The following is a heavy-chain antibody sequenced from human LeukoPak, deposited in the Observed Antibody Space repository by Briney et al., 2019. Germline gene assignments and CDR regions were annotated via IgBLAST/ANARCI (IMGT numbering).Heavy chain of an antibody. V-gene: IGHV3-48*01. D-gene: IGHD1-26*01. J-gene: IGHJ6*03. CDR3: AKDDGGSYYIYYYYMDV. Sequence: GGSLRLSCAASGFTFSRYSMNWVRQAPGKGLEWVSYITNSSSSKYYADSVKGRFTISRDNAKNSLYLQMNTLRAEDTAVYYCAKDDGGSYYIYYYYMDVWGKGTTVTISS. CDR2: ITNSSSSK. CDR1: GFTFSRYS.